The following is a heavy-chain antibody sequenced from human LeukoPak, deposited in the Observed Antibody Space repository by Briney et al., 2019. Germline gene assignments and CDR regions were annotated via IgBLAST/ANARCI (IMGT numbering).Heavy chain of an antibody. CDR3: ARDRSGDFWSGPNWFDP. V-gene: IGHV4-59*01. J-gene: IGHJ5*02. CDR1: GGSISSYY. D-gene: IGHD3-3*01. CDR2: IYYSGST. Sequence: SETLSLTCTVSGGSISSYYWSWIRQPPGKGLEWIGYIYYSGSTNYNPSLKSRVTISVDTSKNQFSLKLSSVTAADTAVYYCARDRSGDFWSGPNWFDPWGQGTLVTVSS.